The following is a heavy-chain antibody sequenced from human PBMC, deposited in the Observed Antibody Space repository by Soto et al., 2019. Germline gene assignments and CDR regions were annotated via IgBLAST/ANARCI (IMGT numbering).Heavy chain of an antibody. CDR3: ARGEARGYSYGYYYYYYYGMDV. CDR1: GGSFSGYY. D-gene: IGHD5-18*01. Sequence: KPSETLSLTCAVYGGSFSGYYWSWIRQPPGKGLEWIGEINHSGSTNYNPSLKSRVTISVDTSKNQFSLKLSSVTAADTAVYYCARGEARGYSYGYYYYYYYGMDVWGQGTTVTVSS. V-gene: IGHV4-34*01. J-gene: IGHJ6*02. CDR2: INHSGST.